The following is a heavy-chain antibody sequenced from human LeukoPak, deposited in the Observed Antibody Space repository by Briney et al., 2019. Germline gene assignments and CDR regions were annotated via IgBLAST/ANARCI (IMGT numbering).Heavy chain of an antibody. V-gene: IGHV3-7*01. D-gene: IGHD6-25*01. Sequence: GGSLRLSCAASGFTFSRYWMSWVRQAPGKGLEWVTNIRQDGSEKHYLDSVKGRITISRDNAKNSLYLQMNSLRVEDTAVYYCARWGSELPDDAFDIWGQGTMVTVSS. CDR2: IRQDGSEK. CDR1: GFTFSRYW. J-gene: IGHJ3*02. CDR3: ARWGSELPDDAFDI.